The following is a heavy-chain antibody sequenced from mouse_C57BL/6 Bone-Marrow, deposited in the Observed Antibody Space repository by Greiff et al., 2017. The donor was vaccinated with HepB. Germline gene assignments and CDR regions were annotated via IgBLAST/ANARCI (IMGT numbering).Heavy chain of an antibody. D-gene: IGHD3-1*01. J-gene: IGHJ4*01. CDR3: ARGAIYAMDY. CDR2: ISYSGST. CDR1: GYSITSGYD. Sequence: DVQLQESGPGMVKPSQSLSLTCTVTGYSITSGYDWHWIRHFPGNKLEWMGYISYSGSTNYNPSLKSRISITHDTSKNHFFLKLNSVTTEDTATYYCARGAIYAMDYWGQGTSVTVSS. V-gene: IGHV3-1*01.